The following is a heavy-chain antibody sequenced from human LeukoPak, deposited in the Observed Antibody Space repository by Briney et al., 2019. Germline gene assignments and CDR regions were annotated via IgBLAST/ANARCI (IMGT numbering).Heavy chain of an antibody. D-gene: IGHD6-19*01. J-gene: IGHJ3*01. V-gene: IGHV3-7*01. CDR3: VRDSGGYSSVWYDAFDV. CDR1: GFTFSGYW. CDR2: IKQDGSVN. Sequence: GGSLRLSCAASGFTFSGYWMIWVRQAPGKGLEWVANIKQDGSVNYYVDSVSGRFTISRDNAKNLLYLQMNSLRDEDTAVYYCVRDSGGYSSVWYDAFDVWGRGTKVTVSS.